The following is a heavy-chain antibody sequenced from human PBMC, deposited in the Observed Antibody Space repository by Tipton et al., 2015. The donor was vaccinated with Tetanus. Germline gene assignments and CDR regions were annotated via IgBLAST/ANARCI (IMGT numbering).Heavy chain of an antibody. CDR2: INPNSGGT. CDR1: GYTFTGYY. V-gene: IGHV1-2*02. Sequence: QVQLVQSGAEVKKPGASVKVSCKASGYTFTGYYMHWERQAPGQRLEWMGWINPNSGGTNYAQKFQGRVTMTRDTSISTAYMELSRLRSDDTAVYYCARIGDYYDSSGELFDYWGQGTLVTVSS. CDR3: ARIGDYYDSSGELFDY. D-gene: IGHD3-22*01. J-gene: IGHJ4*02.